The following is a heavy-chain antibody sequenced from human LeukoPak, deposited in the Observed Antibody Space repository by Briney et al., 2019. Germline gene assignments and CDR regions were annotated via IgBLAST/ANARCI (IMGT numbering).Heavy chain of an antibody. CDR2: INAGNGKT. D-gene: IGHD4-17*01. CDR3: ARARWTSTVTTYYLDY. J-gene: IGHJ4*02. CDR1: GYMFSDYA. Sequence: ASVKVSCKASGYMFSDYAIQWVRQAPGQGLEWMGWINAGNGKTKYSQKFQGRVTITRETSASTAYVELSGLRSEDTAVYYCARARWTSTVTTYYLDYWGQGTLVTASS. V-gene: IGHV1-3*01.